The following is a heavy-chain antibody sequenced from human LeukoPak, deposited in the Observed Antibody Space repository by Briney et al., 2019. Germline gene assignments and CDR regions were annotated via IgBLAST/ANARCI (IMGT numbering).Heavy chain of an antibody. CDR2: INGDERST. Sequence: PGGSLRLSCAASGFSFNSYWMHWVRQAPGKGPVWVSHINGDERSTTYADSVKGRFTISRDNAKNTLYLEMNSLRAEDTAVYYCARGGRSGWDVFDIWGQGTMVTVSS. CDR3: ARGGRSGWDVFDI. CDR1: GFSFNSYW. V-gene: IGHV3-74*03. J-gene: IGHJ3*02. D-gene: IGHD3-22*01.